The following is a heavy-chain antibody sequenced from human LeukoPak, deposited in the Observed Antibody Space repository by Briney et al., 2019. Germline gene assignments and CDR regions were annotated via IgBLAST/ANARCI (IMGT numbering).Heavy chain of an antibody. CDR1: GFSFSTYS. D-gene: IGHD3-22*01. CDR3: ARASNYYDSSGYHGAYDY. Sequence: GGSLRLSCAASGFSFSTYSMNWVRQAPGKGLEWVSSISRNSRYIYYADSVKGRFTISRDNAKNALYLQMNSLRAEDTAVYYCARASNYYDSSGYHGAYDYWGQGTLVTVSS. J-gene: IGHJ4*02. CDR2: ISRNSRYI. V-gene: IGHV3-21*01.